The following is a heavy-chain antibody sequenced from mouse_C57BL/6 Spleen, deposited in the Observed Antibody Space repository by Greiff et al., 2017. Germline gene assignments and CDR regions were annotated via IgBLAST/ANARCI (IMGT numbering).Heavy chain of an antibody. J-gene: IGHJ2*01. CDR1: GYTFTDYN. D-gene: IGHD2-2*01. Sequence: VQLKESGPELVKPGASVKMSCKASGYTFTDYNMHWVKQSHGKSLEWIGYINPNNGGTSYNQKFKGKATLTVNKSSSTAYMELRSLTSEDSAVYYCARDGYDVGGDYWGQGTTLTVSS. V-gene: IGHV1-22*01. CDR3: ARDGYDVGGDY. CDR2: INPNNGGT.